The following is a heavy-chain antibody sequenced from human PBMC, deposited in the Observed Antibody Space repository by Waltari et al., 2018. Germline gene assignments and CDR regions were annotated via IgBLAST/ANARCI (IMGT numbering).Heavy chain of an antibody. V-gene: IGHV3-53*01. J-gene: IGHJ3*01. Sequence: EVQLVESGGGLIQPGGSLRLSCVGSGFTVNSNYMSWVRQVPGKGLEWVSNIPLGTNANYAESVRGRFTISRDNSKDTLYLQMNSLRVKDTAVYFCARHVSGPTRAAFDVWGQGTMVTVSP. CDR3: ARHVSGPTRAAFDV. D-gene: IGHD6-19*01. CDR2: IPLGTNA. CDR1: GFTVNSNY.